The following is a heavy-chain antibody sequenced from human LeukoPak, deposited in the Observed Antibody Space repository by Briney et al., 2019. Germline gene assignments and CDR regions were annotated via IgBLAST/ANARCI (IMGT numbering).Heavy chain of an antibody. CDR2: ISYDGSNK. CDR3: ARDPLQWYYFDY. Sequence: GRSLRLSCAASGFTFSSYAMHWDRQAPGQGLGWVAVISYDGSNKYYADSVKGRFTISRDNSKNTLYLQMSSLRAEDTAVYYCARDPLQWYYFDYWGQGTLVTVSS. CDR1: GFTFSSYA. V-gene: IGHV3-30-3*01. J-gene: IGHJ4*02. D-gene: IGHD4-23*01.